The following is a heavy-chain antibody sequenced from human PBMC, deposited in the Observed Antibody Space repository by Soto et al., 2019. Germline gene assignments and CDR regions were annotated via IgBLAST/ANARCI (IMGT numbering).Heavy chain of an antibody. CDR2: IRSKAYGGTT. CDR1: GFTFGDYA. Sequence: GGSLRLSCTASGFTFGDYAMSWFRQAPGKGLEWVGFIRSKAYGGTTEYAASVKGRFTISRDDSKSIAYLQMNSLKTEDTAVYYCTRDRYDYVWGSYRSNHEEDSYYYGMDVWGQGTTVTVSS. J-gene: IGHJ6*02. CDR3: TRDRYDYVWGSYRSNHEEDSYYYGMDV. D-gene: IGHD3-16*02. V-gene: IGHV3-49*03.